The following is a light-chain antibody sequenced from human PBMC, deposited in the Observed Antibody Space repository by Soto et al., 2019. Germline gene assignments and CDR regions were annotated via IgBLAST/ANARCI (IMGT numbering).Light chain of an antibody. Sequence: QSALTQPASVSGSPGQSITISCTGTSSDVGGFNYVSWYQQHPGKAPKLMIYDVTNRPSGVSYRFSGSKSGNTASLTISGLHAEDEAAYYCNSYTSSSTYVFGTGTEVTVL. J-gene: IGLJ1*01. CDR1: SSDVGGFNY. V-gene: IGLV2-14*03. CDR2: DVT. CDR3: NSYTSSSTYV.